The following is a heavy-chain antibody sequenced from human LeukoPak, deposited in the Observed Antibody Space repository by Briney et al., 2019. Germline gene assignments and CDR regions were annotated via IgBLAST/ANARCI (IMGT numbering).Heavy chain of an antibody. Sequence: PSETLSLTCAVYGGSFSGYYWSWIRQPPGKGLEWIGEINHSGSTNYNPSLKSRVTISVDTSKNQFSLKLSSVTAADTAVYYCARVNGQEYSSSYYFDYWGQGTLVTVSS. CDR1: GGSFSGYY. D-gene: IGHD6-6*01. CDR2: INHSGST. CDR3: ARVNGQEYSSSYYFDY. V-gene: IGHV4-34*01. J-gene: IGHJ4*02.